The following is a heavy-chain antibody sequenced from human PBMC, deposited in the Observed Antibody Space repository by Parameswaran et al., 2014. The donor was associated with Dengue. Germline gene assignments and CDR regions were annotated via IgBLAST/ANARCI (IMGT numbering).Heavy chain of an antibody. V-gene: IGHV3-30*18. CDR2: ISYDGSNK. CDR1: GFTFSSYG. CDR3: AKDLYTGGSGINWFDP. Sequence: SLKISCAASGFTFSSYGMHWVRQAPGKGLEWVAVISYDGSNKYYADSVKGRFTISRDNSKNTLYLQMNSLRAEDTAVYYCAKDLYTGGSGINWFDPWGQGTLVTVSS. J-gene: IGHJ5*02. D-gene: IGHD3-10*01.